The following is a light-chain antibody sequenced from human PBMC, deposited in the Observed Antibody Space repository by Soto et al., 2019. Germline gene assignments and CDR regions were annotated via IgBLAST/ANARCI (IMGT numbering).Light chain of an antibody. V-gene: IGLV1-36*01. J-gene: IGLJ1*01. CDR1: SSNIGNNG. CDR3: ATWDDSLSAYV. CDR2: YDD. Sequence: QSVLTQAPSVSAAPRQRVTISCSGSSSNIGNNGVNWYQQLPGKAPKLLIYYDDLKPSGVSDRFSGSKSGTSASLAISGLQSVDEADYYCATWDDSLSAYVFGIGTKLTVL.